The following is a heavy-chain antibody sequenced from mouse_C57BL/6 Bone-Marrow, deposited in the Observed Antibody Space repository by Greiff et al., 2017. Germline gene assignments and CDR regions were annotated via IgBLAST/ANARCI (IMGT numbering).Heavy chain of an antibody. V-gene: IGHV8-8*01. CDR1: GFSLSTFGMG. CDR3: ARMGIDDDYDDYAMDY. CDR2: IWWDDDK. D-gene: IGHD2-4*01. Sequence: QVPLKVSGPGILQPSQTLSLTCSFSGFSLSTFGMGVGWIRQPSGKGLEWLAHIWWDDDKYYNPALKSRLTISKDTSKNQVFLKIANVDTAATATYYCARMGIDDDYDDYAMDYWGQGTSVTVSS. J-gene: IGHJ4*01.